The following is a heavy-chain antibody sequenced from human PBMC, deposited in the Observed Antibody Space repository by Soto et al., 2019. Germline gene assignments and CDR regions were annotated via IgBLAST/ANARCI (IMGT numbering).Heavy chain of an antibody. CDR1: GYTFTNYG. CDR3: AVGPASGEFDY. Sequence: GASVKVSCKASGYTFTNYGMHWVRQAPGQRLEWMGWVNTGNGNTAYSQKFQGRVTITRDTSASTGYMELSSLSSEDMAVYYCAVGPASGEFDYWGQGTLVTVSS. V-gene: IGHV1-3*04. CDR2: VNTGNGNT. J-gene: IGHJ4*02. D-gene: IGHD3-3*01.